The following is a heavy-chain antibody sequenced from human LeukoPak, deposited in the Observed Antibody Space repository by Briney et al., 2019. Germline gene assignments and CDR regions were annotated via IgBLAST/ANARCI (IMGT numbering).Heavy chain of an antibody. J-gene: IGHJ4*02. D-gene: IGHD5-18*01. CDR1: GYSFTSYY. V-gene: IGHV1-46*01. CDR2: INPTSGST. Sequence: ASLKVSCKASGYSFTSYYIHCVQQAPGQRLEWMGIINPTSGSTSYAQKIQGRVTMTRDTSTSTVYMELSSLRSEDTAVYYCARGYNYGDYWGQGTLVTVSS. CDR3: ARGYNYGDY.